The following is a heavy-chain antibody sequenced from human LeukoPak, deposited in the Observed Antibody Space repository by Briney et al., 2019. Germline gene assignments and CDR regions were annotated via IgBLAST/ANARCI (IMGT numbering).Heavy chain of an antibody. J-gene: IGHJ5*02. CDR2: IWYDGSNK. D-gene: IGHD3-16*02. CDR3: GKDGGIIPFDP. Sequence: GRSLRLSCAASGFTFSSYGMHWVRQAPGKGLEWVAVIWYDGSNKYYADSVKGRFTISSDNSKNTLYLQMNSLRAEDTAVYYCGKDGGIIPFDPWGQGTLVTVSS. CDR1: GFTFSSYG. V-gene: IGHV3-33*06.